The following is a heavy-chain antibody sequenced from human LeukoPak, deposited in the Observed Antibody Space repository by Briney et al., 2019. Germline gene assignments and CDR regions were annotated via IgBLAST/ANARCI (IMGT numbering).Heavy chain of an antibody. Sequence: GGSLRLSCAASGFTFSSYGMSWVRQAPGKGLEWVSAITGNGGNTFYADSVKGRFTISRDNAKNSLYLQMNSLRAEDTAVYYCARVDGYCSSTSCYVYYYYGMDVWGQGTTVTVSS. CDR2: ITGNGGNT. CDR1: GFTFSSYG. J-gene: IGHJ6*02. D-gene: IGHD2-2*01. V-gene: IGHV3-21*01. CDR3: ARVDGYCSSTSCYVYYYYGMDV.